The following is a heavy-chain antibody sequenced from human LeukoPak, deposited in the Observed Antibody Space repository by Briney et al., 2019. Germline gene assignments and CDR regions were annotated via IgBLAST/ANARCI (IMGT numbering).Heavy chain of an antibody. Sequence: KPSETLSLTCAVYGGSFSGYYWSWIRQPPGKGLEWIGEINHSGSTNYNPSLKSRVTMSVDTSKNQFSLKLSSVTAADTAVYYCARDRRGYCSSTSCYGGGTWFDPWGQGTLVTVSS. D-gene: IGHD2-2*01. CDR2: INHSGST. J-gene: IGHJ5*02. CDR3: ARDRRGYCSSTSCYGGGTWFDP. V-gene: IGHV4-34*01. CDR1: GGSFSGYY.